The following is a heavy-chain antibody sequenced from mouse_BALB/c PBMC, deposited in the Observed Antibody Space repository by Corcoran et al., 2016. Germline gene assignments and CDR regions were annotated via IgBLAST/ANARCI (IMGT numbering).Heavy chain of an antibody. CDR3: ASYYGSSYFDY. Sequence: DVQLQESGPGLVKPSQSLSLTCSVTGYSITSGYYWNWIRQFPGNKLEWMGYISYDGSNNYNPSLKNRISITRDTSKNQFFRKLNSVTTEDTATYYCASYYGSSYFDYWGQGTTLTVSS. CDR2: ISYDGSN. J-gene: IGHJ2*01. D-gene: IGHD1-1*01. V-gene: IGHV3-6*02. CDR1: GYSITSGYY.